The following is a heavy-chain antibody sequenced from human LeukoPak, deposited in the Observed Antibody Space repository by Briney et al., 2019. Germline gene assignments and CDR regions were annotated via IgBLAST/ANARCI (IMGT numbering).Heavy chain of an antibody. CDR1: GFTFTTYF. CDR3: VQLSVRYY. J-gene: IGHJ4*02. D-gene: IGHD5-18*01. V-gene: IGHV3-23*01. Sequence: GGSLRLSCAASGFTFTTYFMTWVRQAPGKGLEWVSAISGSGGSTYYADSVKGRFTISRDNSKNTLYLQMNSLRAEDTAVYYCVQLSVRYYWGQGTLVTVSS. CDR2: ISGSGGST.